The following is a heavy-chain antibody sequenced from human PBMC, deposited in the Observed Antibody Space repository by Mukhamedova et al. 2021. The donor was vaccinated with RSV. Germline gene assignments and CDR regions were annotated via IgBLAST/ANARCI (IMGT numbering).Heavy chain of an antibody. D-gene: IGHD6-19*01. CDR1: GFTFSNYA. CDR2: ISYDGSNK. CDR3: ARDRYSSGPYY. Sequence: GFTFSNYAMHWVRQAPGKGLEWVTVISYDGSNKYYADSVKDRFTISRDNSKNTLYLQMNSLRAEDTALEVCARDRYSSGPYY. V-gene: IGHV3-30*04. J-gene: IGHJ4*01.